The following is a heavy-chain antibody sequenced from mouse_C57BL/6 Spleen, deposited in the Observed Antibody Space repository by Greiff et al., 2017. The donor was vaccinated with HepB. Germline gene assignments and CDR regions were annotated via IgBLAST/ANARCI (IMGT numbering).Heavy chain of an antibody. D-gene: IGHD2-5*01. CDR2: ISDGGSYT. Sequence: DVHLVESGGGLVKPGGSLKLSCAASGFTFSSYAMSWVRQTPEKRLEWVATISDGGSYTYYPDNVKGRFTISRDNAKNNLYLQMSHLKSEDTAMYYCAREDYSNLNYFDYWGQGTTLTVSS. J-gene: IGHJ2*01. CDR3: AREDYSNLNYFDY. CDR1: GFTFSSYA. V-gene: IGHV5-4*01.